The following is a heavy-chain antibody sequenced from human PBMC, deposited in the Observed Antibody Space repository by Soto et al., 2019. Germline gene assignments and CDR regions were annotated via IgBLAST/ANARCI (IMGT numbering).Heavy chain of an antibody. V-gene: IGHV4-39*01. Sequence: SETLSPTCTVPCCSIRSSSFYWGWIRQPPGKGLEWIGSIYYSGSTYYNPSLKSRVTISVDTSKNQFSLKLSSVTAADTAVYYCARQEDYGDYTFDYWGQGTLVTVSS. CDR3: ARQEDYGDYTFDY. J-gene: IGHJ4*02. CDR1: CCSIRSSSFY. CDR2: IYYSGST. D-gene: IGHD4-17*01.